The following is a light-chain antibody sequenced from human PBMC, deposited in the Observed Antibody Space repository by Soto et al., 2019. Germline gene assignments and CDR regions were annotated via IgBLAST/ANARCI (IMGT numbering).Light chain of an antibody. CDR1: QSISSW. Sequence: DIQMTQSPSTLSASVGDRVTIACRASQSISSWLAWYQQKPGKAPKLLIYAATSLQDGVQLRFSGSGSGADFTLTISALQPEDFATYYCQQANSLPLTFGGETKVDIK. CDR2: AAT. J-gene: IGKJ4*01. CDR3: QQANSLPLT. V-gene: IGKV1-12*01.